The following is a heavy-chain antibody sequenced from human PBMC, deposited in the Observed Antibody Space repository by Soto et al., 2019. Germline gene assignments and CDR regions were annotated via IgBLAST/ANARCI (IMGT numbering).Heavy chain of an antibody. CDR2: INAGNGNT. Sequence: QVQLVQSGAEVKKPGASVKVSCKASGYTFTSYAMHWVRQAPGQRLEWMGWINAGNGNTKYSQKFQGRVTITRDTSASTAYMELSSLRSEDTAVYYCARDQGRSYGSGSYLVNYGMDVWGQGTTVTVSS. V-gene: IGHV1-3*01. CDR1: GYTFTSYA. J-gene: IGHJ6*02. CDR3: ARDQGRSYGSGSYLVNYGMDV. D-gene: IGHD3-10*01.